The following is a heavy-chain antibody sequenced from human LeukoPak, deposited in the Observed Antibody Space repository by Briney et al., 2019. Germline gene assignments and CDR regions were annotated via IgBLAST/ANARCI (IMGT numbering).Heavy chain of an antibody. CDR2: ISIISSYM. CDR3: ARGDGYKPFDY. J-gene: IGHJ4*02. D-gene: IGHD5-24*01. CDR1: GFSFSSYT. Sequence: GGSLRLSCAASGFSFSSYTMNWVGQAPGKGLDWVSSISIISSYMYYADSLKGRFTISRDNAKNSLYLQMNSLRVEDTAVYYCARGDGYKPFDYWGQGTLVSVSS. V-gene: IGHV3-21*01.